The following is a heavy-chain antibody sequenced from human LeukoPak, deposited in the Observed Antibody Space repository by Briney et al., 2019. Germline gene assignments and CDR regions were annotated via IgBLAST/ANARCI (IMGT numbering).Heavy chain of an antibody. J-gene: IGHJ5*02. CDR2: IYYSGST. CDR1: GGSISSSSYY. D-gene: IGHD4-17*01. V-gene: IGHV4-39*01. CDR3: ARPRNRYGDSWNNWFDP. Sequence: SQTLSLTCTVSGGSISSSSYYWGWIRQPPGKGLEWIGSIYYSGSTYYNPSLKSRVTISVDTSKNQFSLKLSSVTAAGTAVYYCARPRNRYGDSWNNWFDPWGQGTLVTVSS.